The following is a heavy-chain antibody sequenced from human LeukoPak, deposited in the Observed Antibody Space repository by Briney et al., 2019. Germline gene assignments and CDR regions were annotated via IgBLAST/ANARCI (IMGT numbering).Heavy chain of an antibody. Sequence: GGSLRVSCAASGFTFSSYAMHWVRQAPGKGLEWVAVISYDGSNKYYADSVKGRFTISRDNSKNTLYLQMNSLRAEDTAVYYCARECYDILTGYPRPDRYYYYYGMDVWGQGTTVTVSS. V-gene: IGHV3-30-3*01. D-gene: IGHD3-9*01. J-gene: IGHJ6*02. CDR3: ARECYDILTGYPRPDRYYYYYGMDV. CDR2: ISYDGSNK. CDR1: GFTFSSYA.